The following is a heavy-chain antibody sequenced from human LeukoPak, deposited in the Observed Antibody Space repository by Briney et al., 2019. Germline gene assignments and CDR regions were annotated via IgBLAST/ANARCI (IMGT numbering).Heavy chain of an antibody. CDR1: GFTFSSYW. CDR2: IKQDGSEE. CDR3: ARSRLNYYYYYMDV. J-gene: IGHJ6*03. Sequence: GGSLRLSCAASGFTFSSYWMSWVRQAPGKGLEWVANIKQDGSEEYYVDSVKGRFTISRDNAKNSLYLQMNSLRAEDTAVYYCARSRLNYYYYYMDVWGKGTTVTVSS. V-gene: IGHV3-7*01.